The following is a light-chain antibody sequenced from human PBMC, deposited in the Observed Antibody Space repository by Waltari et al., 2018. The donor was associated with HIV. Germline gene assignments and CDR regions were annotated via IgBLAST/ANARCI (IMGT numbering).Light chain of an antibody. Sequence: QSVLTQPPSASGTPGQRVTISCSGSSSNIGSNTVHWYRQLPGTAPKLLIYNNDQRPSGVPDRFSGSKSGTSAPLAISGLQSEDEADYYCAAWDDSLNGVVFGGGTKLTVL. J-gene: IGLJ2*01. CDR3: AAWDDSLNGVV. V-gene: IGLV1-44*01. CDR1: SSNIGSNT. CDR2: NND.